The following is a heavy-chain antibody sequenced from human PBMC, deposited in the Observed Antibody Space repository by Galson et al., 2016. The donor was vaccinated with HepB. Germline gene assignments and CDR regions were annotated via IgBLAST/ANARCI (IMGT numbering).Heavy chain of an antibody. Sequence: SVKVSCKASGYTFSSFYMNWVRQAPGQGLEWMGIIYPSGGGPSYAQKFQGRITMTSDTSTSTVYRELSSLRSEDTAVYCRAVGYDFHYYYGTGVWGQGTTVTVSS. D-gene: IGHD3-3*01. J-gene: IGHJ6*02. CDR3: AVGYDFHYYYGTGV. CDR1: GYTFSSFY. CDR2: IYPSGGGP. V-gene: IGHV1-46*01.